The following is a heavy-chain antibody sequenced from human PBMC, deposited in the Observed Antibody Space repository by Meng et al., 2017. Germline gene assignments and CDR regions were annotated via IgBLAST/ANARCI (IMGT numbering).Heavy chain of an antibody. CDR3: AGAQLSRLCDS. V-gene: IGHV4-4*02. CDR2: VTHSRST. D-gene: IGHD2-2*01. CDR1: GDSISGTSW. J-gene: IGHJ4*02. Sequence: QVLLQGSGPGRVTPSETLSLTCAVSGDSISGTSWCSVIRPPPGKGLEWIGEVTHSRSTYYNPSLQSRVTISVELYNNQFSLRLFSVTAADTAVYFCAGAQLSRLCDSWGQGALVTVSS.